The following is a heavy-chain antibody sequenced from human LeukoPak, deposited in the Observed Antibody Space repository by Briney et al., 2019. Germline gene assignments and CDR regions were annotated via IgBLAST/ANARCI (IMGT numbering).Heavy chain of an antibody. CDR2: MNPNSGNT. Sequence: ASVKVSCKASGYTFTSYDINWVRQATGQGLEWMGWMNPNSGNTGYAQKLQGRVTMTRNTSISTAYMELSSLRSEDTAVYYCARGYYYSSGWSDGSWFDPWGQGTLVTVSS. CDR1: GYTFTSYD. D-gene: IGHD6-19*01. V-gene: IGHV1-8*01. CDR3: ARGYYYSSGWSDGSWFDP. J-gene: IGHJ5*02.